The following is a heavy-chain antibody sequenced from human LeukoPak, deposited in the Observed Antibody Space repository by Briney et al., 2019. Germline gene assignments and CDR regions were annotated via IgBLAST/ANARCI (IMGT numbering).Heavy chain of an antibody. D-gene: IGHD3-10*01. Sequence: GGSLRLSCAASGFTFSSYGMNWVRQAPGKGLEWVSIISGSGTGTYYADSVKGRFTVSRDNSKNTLYLQMNSLRAEDTAVYYCAKSGMVRGVIHYYYYYMDVWGKGTTVTISS. V-gene: IGHV3-23*01. CDR1: GFTFSSYG. J-gene: IGHJ6*03. CDR3: AKSGMVRGVIHYYYYYMDV. CDR2: ISGSGTGT.